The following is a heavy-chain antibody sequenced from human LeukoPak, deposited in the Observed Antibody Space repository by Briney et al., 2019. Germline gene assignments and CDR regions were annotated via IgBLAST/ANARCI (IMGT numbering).Heavy chain of an antibody. Sequence: SETLSLTCTVSGGSIRSSYYYWGWIRQPPGKGLEWIGSIYDSGSTYYNPSLKSRVTISVDTSKNQFSLKLSSVTAADTAVYYCARATLLQVGATWDYYYYYGMDVWGQGTTVTVSS. D-gene: IGHD1-26*01. J-gene: IGHJ6*02. V-gene: IGHV4-39*01. CDR1: GGSIRSSYYY. CDR3: ARATLLQVGATWDYYYYYGMDV. CDR2: IYDSGST.